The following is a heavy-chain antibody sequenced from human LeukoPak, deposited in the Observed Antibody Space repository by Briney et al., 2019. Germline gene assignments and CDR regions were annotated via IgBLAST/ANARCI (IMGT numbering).Heavy chain of an antibody. Sequence: PSETLSLTCTVSGGSISSSSYYWAWIRQPPGKGLEWIGSIHYSGSTYYNPSLQSRVTMSVDTSKNQFSLKLSSVTAADTAVYYCARSGSYALDYWGQGTLVTVSS. CDR2: IHYSGST. D-gene: IGHD3-10*01. V-gene: IGHV4-39*07. J-gene: IGHJ4*02. CDR1: GGSISSSSYY. CDR3: ARSGSYALDY.